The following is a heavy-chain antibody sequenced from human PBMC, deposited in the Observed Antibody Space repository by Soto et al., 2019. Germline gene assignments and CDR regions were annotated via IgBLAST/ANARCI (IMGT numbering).Heavy chain of an antibody. CDR3: ARGGNPPRY. J-gene: IGHJ4*02. Sequence: QVQRVQSGAEVKKPWASVKVSCKAFGDTVTGYYMHWVRQAPGQGCEWMGWINPNSGSTNYAQKFQGRVTMTRDTSISTAYMELSRLRSDDTAVYYCARGGNPPRYWGQGTLVTVSS. D-gene: IGHD4-4*01. CDR1: GDTVTGYY. CDR2: INPNSGST. V-gene: IGHV1-2*02.